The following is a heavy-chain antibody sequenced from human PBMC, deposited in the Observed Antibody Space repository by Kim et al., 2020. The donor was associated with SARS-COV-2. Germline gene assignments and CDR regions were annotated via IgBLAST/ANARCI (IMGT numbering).Heavy chain of an antibody. D-gene: IGHD2-21*02. CDR3: AKRGHIVVVTAIRDWYFDL. V-gene: IGHV3-23*01. Sequence: GRFTISRDNSKNTLYLQMNSLRAEDTAVYYCAKRGHIVVVTAIRDWYFDLWGRGTLVTVSS. J-gene: IGHJ2*01.